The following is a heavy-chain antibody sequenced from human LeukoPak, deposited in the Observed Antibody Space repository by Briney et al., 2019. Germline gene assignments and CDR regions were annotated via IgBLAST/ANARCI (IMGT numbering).Heavy chain of an antibody. J-gene: IGHJ5*02. CDR3: ARLNWNWLDP. D-gene: IGHD2-8*02. V-gene: IGHV4-59*01. Sequence: SETLSLTCTVSGGSLSNYYWSWVRLPPGKGLEWIGYIYYSGSTNYNPSLKSRVTISVDTSKNQFSLKLSSVTAADTAVYYCARLNWNWLDPWGQGTLVTVSS. CDR1: GGSLSNYY. CDR2: IYYSGST.